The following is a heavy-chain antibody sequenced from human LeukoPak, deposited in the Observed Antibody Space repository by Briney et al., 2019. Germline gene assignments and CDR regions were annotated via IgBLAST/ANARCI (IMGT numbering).Heavy chain of an antibody. Sequence: KTSETLSLTCAVYGGSFSGYYWSWIRQAPGKGLEWIGEINHSGSTNYNPSLKSRVTISVDTSKNQFSLKLSSVTAADTAVYYCASHRSSNWYRGAFDIWGQGTMVTVSS. CDR2: INHSGST. CDR3: ASHRSSNWYRGAFDI. CDR1: GGSFSGYY. D-gene: IGHD6-13*01. J-gene: IGHJ3*02. V-gene: IGHV4-34*01.